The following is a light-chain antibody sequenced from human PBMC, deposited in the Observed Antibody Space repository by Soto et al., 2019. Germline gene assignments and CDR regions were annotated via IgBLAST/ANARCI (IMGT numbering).Light chain of an antibody. CDR1: QSVASNY. CDR2: GAS. J-gene: IGKJ2*01. CDR3: QQYGISPPYT. Sequence: EIVLTQSPGTLSLSPGESATLSCRASQSVASNYLAWYQQKPGQTPRLLIYGASNRATDIPDRFSGSGSGTDFTLTISSLEPEDFAVYYCQQYGISPPYTFGQGTKLEIK. V-gene: IGKV3-20*01.